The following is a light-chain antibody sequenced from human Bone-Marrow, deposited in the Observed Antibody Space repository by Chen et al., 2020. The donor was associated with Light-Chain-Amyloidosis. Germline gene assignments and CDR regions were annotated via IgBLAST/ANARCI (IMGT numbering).Light chain of an antibody. J-gene: IGKJ2*01. CDR1: ESLLYRFNNKNY. CDR2: RAS. V-gene: IGKV4-1*01. CDR3: QQYYSTPYT. Sequence: DTVMTQSPDALVVSLGETATIYRKPSESLLYRFNNKNYLGWYQQKPGQSPKLLMYRASNRDSGVPDRFSCSGSGTDFTLTISSLQAEDVAVYSCQQYYSTPYTFGQGIKLEIQ.